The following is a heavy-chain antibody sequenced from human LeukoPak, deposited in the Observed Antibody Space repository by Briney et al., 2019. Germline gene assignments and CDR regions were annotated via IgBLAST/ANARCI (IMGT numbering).Heavy chain of an antibody. CDR1: GGTFSSYA. CDR3: ARSRRKVDTAMVNPRDLLNYYYYGMDV. J-gene: IGHJ6*02. CDR2: IIPIFGTA. Sequence: ASVKVSCKASGGTFSSYAISWVRQAPGQGLEWMGGIIPIFGTANYAQKFQGRVTITADESTSTAYMELSSLRSEDTAVYYCARSRRKVDTAMVNPRDLLNYYYYGMDVWGQGTTVTVSS. V-gene: IGHV1-69*01. D-gene: IGHD5-18*01.